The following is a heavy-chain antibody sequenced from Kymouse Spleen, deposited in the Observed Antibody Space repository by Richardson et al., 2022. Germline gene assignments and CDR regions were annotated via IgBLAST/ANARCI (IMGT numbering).Heavy chain of an antibody. D-gene: IGHD1-7*01. CDR1: GFTFSSYG. Sequence: QVQLVESGGGVVQPGRSLRLSCAASGFTFSSYGMHWVRQAPGKGLEWVAVIWYDGSNKYYADSVKGRFTISRDNSKNTLYLQMNSLRAEDTAVYYCARDHWNYADFDYWGQGTLVTVSS. CDR3: ARDHWNYADFDY. J-gene: IGHJ4*02. V-gene: IGHV3-33*01. CDR2: IWYDGSNK.